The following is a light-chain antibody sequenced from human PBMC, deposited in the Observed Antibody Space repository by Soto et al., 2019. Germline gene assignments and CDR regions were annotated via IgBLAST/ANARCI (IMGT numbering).Light chain of an antibody. V-gene: IGKV3-20*01. CDR2: GAS. J-gene: IGKJ2*01. CDR3: QRYGGSLYT. CDR1: QSVSSSY. Sequence: EIVLTQSPGTLSLSPGERATLSCRATQSVSSSYIAWYQQKPGQAPRLLIYGASSRATGIPDRFSGSGSGTHFTLTISRLEPEDFAVYYCQRYGGSLYTFGQGTKLELK.